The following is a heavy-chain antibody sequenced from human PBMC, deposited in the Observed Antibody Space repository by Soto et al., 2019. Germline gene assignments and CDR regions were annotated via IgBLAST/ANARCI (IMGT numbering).Heavy chain of an antibody. Sequence: ASVKVSCKASGYTFTSYDINWVRQATGQGPEWMGWMNPDSGHTGYARKFRDRISMTRNTSITTAYMELTSLRSDDTAIYYCARGGGRYSRPNYFAPGGRGTLVPVSS. CDR1: GYTFTSYD. CDR2: MNPDSGHT. CDR3: ARGGGRYSRPNYFAP. D-gene: IGHD3-16*02. J-gene: IGHJ5*02. V-gene: IGHV1-8*01.